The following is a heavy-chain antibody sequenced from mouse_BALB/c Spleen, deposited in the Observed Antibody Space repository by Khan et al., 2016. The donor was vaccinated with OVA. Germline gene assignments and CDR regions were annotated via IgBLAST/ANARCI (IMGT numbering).Heavy chain of an antibody. Sequence: QVQLQQSGAELVRPGVSVKISCKGSGYKFTSFFLHCIKQSPSPILEWIVVLSTSYGYPTHNQKFTGKATMTVAKSSSTAYLELAILTSEYAAISDGVRGSGEYRLAYWGQGTLVTVSA. CDR3: VRGSGEYRLAY. CDR1: GYKFTSFF. V-gene: IGHV1S137*01. J-gene: IGHJ3*01. D-gene: IGHD1-3*01. CDR2: LSTSYGYP.